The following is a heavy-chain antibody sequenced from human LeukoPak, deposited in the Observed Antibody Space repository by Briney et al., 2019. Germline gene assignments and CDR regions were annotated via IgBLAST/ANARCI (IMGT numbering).Heavy chain of an antibody. CDR3: GRVDGGYDVD. CDR1: GFTFSSYW. D-gene: IGHD5-12*01. V-gene: IGHV3-21*01. Sequence: GGSLRLSCAASGFTFSSYWMSWVRQAPGKGLEWVSSISSSSSYIYYADSVKGRFTISRDNAKNSLYLQMNSLRAEDTAVYYCGRVDGGYDVDWGQGTLVTVSS. CDR2: ISSSSSYI. J-gene: IGHJ4*02.